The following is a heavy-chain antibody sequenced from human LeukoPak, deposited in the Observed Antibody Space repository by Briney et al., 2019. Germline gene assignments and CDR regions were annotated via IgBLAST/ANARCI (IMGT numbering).Heavy chain of an antibody. CDR1: GFTSSSYG. J-gene: IGHJ4*02. D-gene: IGHD2-8*01. CDR2: VKENGDEK. Sequence: GGSLRLSCAASGFTSSSYGMHWVRQAPGKGLEWVANVKENGDEKSYVDSVKGRFTISRDNAQNSVYLQMNSLRPEDTAVYYCADPGVGYWGQGTLVTVSS. CDR3: ADPGVGY. V-gene: IGHV3-7*01.